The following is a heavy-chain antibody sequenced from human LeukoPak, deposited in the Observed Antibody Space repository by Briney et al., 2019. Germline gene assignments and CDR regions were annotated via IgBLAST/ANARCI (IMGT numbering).Heavy chain of an antibody. Sequence: ASVKVSCKASGGTFSSYAISWVRQAPGQGLEWMGGIIPIFGTANYAQKFQGRVTITTDESTSTAYMELSSLRSEDTAVYYCARGNVVPAANLFYYYMDVWGKGTTITVSS. J-gene: IGHJ6*03. D-gene: IGHD2-2*01. CDR2: IIPIFGTA. V-gene: IGHV1-69*05. CDR3: ARGNVVPAANLFYYYMDV. CDR1: GGTFSSYA.